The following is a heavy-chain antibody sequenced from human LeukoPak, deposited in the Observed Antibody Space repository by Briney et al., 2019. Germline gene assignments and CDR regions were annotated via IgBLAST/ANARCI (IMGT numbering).Heavy chain of an antibody. J-gene: IGHJ4*02. CDR3: ARDQSGSLDH. D-gene: IGHD1-26*01. CDR2: INPDASTK. V-gene: IGHV3-7*01. CDR1: GFSFSNTW. Sequence: GGSLRLSCAASGFSFSNTWMAWVRQAPGKGLGWVANINPDASTKHYVDSVKGLFTISRDNAKNSLYLQMNTLTADDTGVYYCARDQSGSLDHWGQGTLVTVSS.